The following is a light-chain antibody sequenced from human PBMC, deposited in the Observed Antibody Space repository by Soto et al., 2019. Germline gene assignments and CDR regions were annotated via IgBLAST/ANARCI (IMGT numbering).Light chain of an antibody. J-gene: IGKJ1*01. CDR3: QQYNNWPPT. V-gene: IGKV3D-15*01. CDR2: GAF. CDR1: QSVSGN. Sequence: EIVMTQSPTTLSVSPGERATLSCRASQSVSGNLAWYQQKPGQAPRLLIYGAFTRVTGMSARFSGSGSGAEFTLTISSLQYEDFAVYYCQQYNNWPPTFGQGTKVEIK.